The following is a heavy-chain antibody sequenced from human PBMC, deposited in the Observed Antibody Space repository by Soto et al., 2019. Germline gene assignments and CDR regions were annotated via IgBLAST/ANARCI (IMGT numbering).Heavy chain of an antibody. V-gene: IGHV3-23*01. CDR3: AKATTNGGWFNPFDS. Sequence: SLRLSCAASGFSFVNYAMNWGRQAPGKGLEWVSGLSGSGTSTYYADSEKGRFTISRDNSRDTLFLQMNSLTADDTAVYYCAKATTNGGWFNPFDSWGQGALVTVSS. CDR1: GFSFVNYA. CDR2: LSGSGTST. D-gene: IGHD6-19*01. J-gene: IGHJ4*02.